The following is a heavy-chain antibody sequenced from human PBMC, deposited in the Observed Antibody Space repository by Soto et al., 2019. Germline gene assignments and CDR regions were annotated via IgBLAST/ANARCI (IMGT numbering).Heavy chain of an antibody. CDR3: ATGGSKRVRGAIVEVFHLEF. D-gene: IGHD3-10*01. Sequence: ELQLVESGGGLIQPGGSLRLSCVASGFTVSRNYMTWVRLAPGKGLECVSVLHTGGATHYTVSVKGRFTVSRDESKNALVLQMNSLKVEDTAVYYCATGGSKRVRGAIVEVFHLEFWGRGTVVTVSS. V-gene: IGHV3-53*02. CDR1: GFTVSRNY. J-gene: IGHJ4*02. CDR2: LHTGGAT.